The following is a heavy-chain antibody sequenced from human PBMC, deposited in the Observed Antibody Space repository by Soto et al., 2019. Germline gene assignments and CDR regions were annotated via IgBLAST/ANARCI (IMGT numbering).Heavy chain of an antibody. Sequence: EVQLLESGGGLVQPGGSPRLSCAASGFTFSTYAMNWVRQAPGNGLEWVSAISGSGGSIHYADSVKGRFTISRDNSKNTLYLQMNSLRDEATAVYHCVKGYWKGDVWGQGTTVTVSS. V-gene: IGHV3-23*01. D-gene: IGHD1-1*01. CDR2: ISGSGGSI. CDR3: VKGYWKGDV. J-gene: IGHJ6*02. CDR1: GFTFSTYA.